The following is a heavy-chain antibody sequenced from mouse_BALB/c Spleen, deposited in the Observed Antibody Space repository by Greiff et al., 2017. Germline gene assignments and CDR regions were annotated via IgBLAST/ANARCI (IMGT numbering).Heavy chain of an antibody. CDR1: GYTFSSYW. CDR3: ARRWDEGYCDY. J-gene: IGHJ2*01. V-gene: IGHV1-9*01. CDR2: ILPGSGST. D-gene: IGHD4-1*01. Sequence: QVQLQQSGAELMKPGASVKISCKATGYTFSSYWIEWVKQRPGHGLEWIGEILPGSGSTNYNEKFKGKATFTADTSSNTAYMQLSSLTSEDSAVYYCARRWDEGYCDYWGQGTTLTVSS.